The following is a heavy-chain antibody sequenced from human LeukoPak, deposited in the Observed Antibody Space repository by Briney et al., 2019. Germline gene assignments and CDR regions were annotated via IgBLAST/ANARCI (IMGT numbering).Heavy chain of an antibody. CDR1: GRSVSSGSYY. V-gene: IGHV4-61*01. CDR2: IYYSGST. D-gene: IGHD1-7*01. CDR3: ARVPGGGTAAN. J-gene: IGHJ3*01. Sequence: SETLSLTCTVSGRSVSSGSYYWSCIRQPPGKGLEWIGYIYYSGSTNYNPSLKSRVTISVDMSKNQFSLRLSSVTTADTAVYYCARVPGGGTAANWGQGTMVTVSS.